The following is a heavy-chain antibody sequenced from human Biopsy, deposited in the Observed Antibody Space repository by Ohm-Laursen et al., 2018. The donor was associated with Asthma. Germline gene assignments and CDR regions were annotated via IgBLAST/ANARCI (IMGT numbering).Heavy chain of an antibody. J-gene: IGHJ1*01. V-gene: IGHV3-23*01. Sequence: SLRLSCAASGFTFSSYALTWVRQAPGQGLEWVSGISGGGGLQYYADSVKGRLTISRDNSKNTLYLQMNSLRAEDTAVYYCARTFHFWSPYHAEHYQLWGQGTLVTVPS. CDR3: ARTFHFWSPYHAEHYQL. CDR1: GFTFSSYA. CDR2: ISGGGGLQ. D-gene: IGHD3-3*02.